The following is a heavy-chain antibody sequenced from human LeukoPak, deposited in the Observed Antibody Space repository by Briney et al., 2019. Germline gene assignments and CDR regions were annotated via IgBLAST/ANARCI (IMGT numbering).Heavy chain of an antibody. V-gene: IGHV1-69*01. CDR2: IIPIFGTA. CDR1: GGTFSSYA. D-gene: IGHD1-26*01. J-gene: IGHJ6*02. Sequence: SVKVSCKASGGTFSSYAISRVRQAPGQGLEWMGGIIPIFGTANYAQKFQGRVTITADESTSTAYMELSSLRSEDTAVYYCARGLGSYYYYYGMDVWGQGTTVTVSS. CDR3: ARGLGSYYYYYGMDV.